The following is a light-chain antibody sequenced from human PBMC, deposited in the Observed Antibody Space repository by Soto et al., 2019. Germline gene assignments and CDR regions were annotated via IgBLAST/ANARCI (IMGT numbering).Light chain of an antibody. CDR3: QHYPKWPLT. Sequence: EIVMTQSPATLSVSPGERATLSCRASQSVYSNLAWYQQKPGQAPRLLIYHASTRATGIPARFSGGGSGTEFTLTISSLQSEDFAVYYCQHYPKWPLTFGGGTKVEIK. CDR2: HAS. V-gene: IGKV3-15*01. CDR1: QSVYSN. J-gene: IGKJ4*01.